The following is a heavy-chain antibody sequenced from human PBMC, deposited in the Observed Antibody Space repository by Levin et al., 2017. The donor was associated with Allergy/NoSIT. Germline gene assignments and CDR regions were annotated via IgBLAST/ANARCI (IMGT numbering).Heavy chain of an antibody. CDR1: GYTFTGYY. CDR3: ARELVAMSSGNYFYGLDV. V-gene: IGHV1-2*02. Sequence: ASVKVSCKASGYTFTGYYMHWVRQAPGQGPEWMGWINPNSGGTNYAQKFQGRVTMTRDTSISTAYMELSRLRSDDTAVYYCARELVAMSSGNYFYGLDVWGQGTTVTVSS. CDR2: INPNSGGT. D-gene: IGHD2-15*01. J-gene: IGHJ6*02.